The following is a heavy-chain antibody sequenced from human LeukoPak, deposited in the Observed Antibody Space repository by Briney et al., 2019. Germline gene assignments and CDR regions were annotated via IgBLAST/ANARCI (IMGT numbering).Heavy chain of an antibody. D-gene: IGHD3-22*01. CDR2: IHYSGST. Sequence: SETLSLTCTVSGDSTSNFYWTWIRRSPGKGLEWIGNIHYSGSTNYNPSLKSRVTISVDTSKNQFSLKLSSVTAADTAVYYCARQRRANYYDSSGYYPFDAFDIWGQGTMVTVSS. J-gene: IGHJ3*02. V-gene: IGHV4-59*01. CDR1: GDSTSNFY. CDR3: ARQRRANYYDSSGYYPFDAFDI.